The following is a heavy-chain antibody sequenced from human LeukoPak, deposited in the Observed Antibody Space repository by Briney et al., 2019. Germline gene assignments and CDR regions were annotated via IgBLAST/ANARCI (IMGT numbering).Heavy chain of an antibody. Sequence: PSETLSLTCAVYGGSFSGCYWSWIRQPPGKGLEWIGEINHSGSTNYNPSLKSRVTISVDTSKNQFSLKLSSVTAADTAVYYCARFEAVAGTPKRWSVDVWGKGTTVTVSS. CDR2: INHSGST. D-gene: IGHD6-19*01. CDR3: ARFEAVAGTPKRWSVDV. J-gene: IGHJ6*04. CDR1: GGSFSGCY. V-gene: IGHV4-34*01.